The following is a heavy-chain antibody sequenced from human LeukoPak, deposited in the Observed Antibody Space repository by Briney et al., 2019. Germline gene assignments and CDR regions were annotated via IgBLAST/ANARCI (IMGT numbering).Heavy chain of an antibody. Sequence: PGGSLRLSCAASGFTFSSYWMSWVRQAPGKGLEWVANIKQDGSEKYYVDSVKGRFTISRDNAKNSLYLQINSLRAEDTAVYYCARSADSSGYFREIPLYYFDYWGQGTLVTVSS. D-gene: IGHD3-22*01. CDR1: GFTFSSYW. CDR2: IKQDGSEK. J-gene: IGHJ4*02. V-gene: IGHV3-7*03. CDR3: ARSADSSGYFREIPLYYFDY.